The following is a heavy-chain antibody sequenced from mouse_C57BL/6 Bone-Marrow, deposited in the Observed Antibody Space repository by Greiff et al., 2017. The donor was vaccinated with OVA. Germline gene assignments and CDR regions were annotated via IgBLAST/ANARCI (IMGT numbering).Heavy chain of an antibody. D-gene: IGHD2-1*01. CDR2: IYPRSGNT. CDR3: ASTVTCDWFAD. CDR1: GYTFTSYG. V-gene: IGHV1-81*01. Sequence: VQLQQSGAELARPGASVKLSCKASGYTFTSYGISWVKQRTGQGLEWIGEIYPRSGNTYYNEKFKGKATLTADKSSSTAYMELRSLTSEDSAVYFCASTVTCDWFADWGQGTLVTVSA. J-gene: IGHJ3*01.